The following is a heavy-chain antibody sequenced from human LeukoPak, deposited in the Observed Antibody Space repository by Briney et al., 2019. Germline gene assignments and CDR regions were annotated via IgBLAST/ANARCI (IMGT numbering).Heavy chain of an antibody. V-gene: IGHV3-53*01. CDR2: IYSDANT. Sequence: PGGSLRLSCAASGXTFSTNHMTWVRQAPGKGPEWVSVIYSDANTYYADSVKGRFTISRDNSKNTLYLQMNNLRAEDTAVYYCVRDLTWGQGILVTVSS. CDR3: VRDLT. J-gene: IGHJ5*02. CDR1: GXTFSTNH.